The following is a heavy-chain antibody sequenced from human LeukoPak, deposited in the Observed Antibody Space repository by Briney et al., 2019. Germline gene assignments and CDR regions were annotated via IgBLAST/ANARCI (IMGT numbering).Heavy chain of an antibody. V-gene: IGHV3-21*01. J-gene: IGHJ4*02. CDR3: AREVIGGNSA. Sequence: KPGESLRLSCAASGFSFSTYDANWVRQAPGKGLEWVASISASTTYIYYADSVKGRFTISRDDAKNSLYLQMSSLRADDTAVYYCAREVIGGNSAWGQGTLVTVSS. D-gene: IGHD4-23*01. CDR2: ISASTTYI. CDR1: GFSFSTYD.